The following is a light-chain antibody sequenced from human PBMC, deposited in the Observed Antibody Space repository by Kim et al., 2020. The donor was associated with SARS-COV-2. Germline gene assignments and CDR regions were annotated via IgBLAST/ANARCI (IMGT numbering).Light chain of an antibody. CDR3: QAFDSALSGSL. J-gene: IGLJ3*02. CDR2: GNN. CDR1: SANVGANYD. V-gene: IGLV1-40*01. Sequence: QRVTISCTGSSANVGANYDVHCYKQFPGRAPKLLIYGNNNRPSGVPDRFSGSKSGTSASLAVTGLQAEDEGDYYCQAFDSALSGSLFGGGTKLTVL.